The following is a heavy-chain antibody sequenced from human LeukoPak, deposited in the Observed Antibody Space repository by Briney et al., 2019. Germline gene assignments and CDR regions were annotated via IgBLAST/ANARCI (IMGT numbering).Heavy chain of an antibody. D-gene: IGHD1-1*01. J-gene: IGHJ6*03. CDR3: TTPMTTDYYYMDV. CDR2: IKSKTDGGTT. V-gene: IGHV3-15*01. Sequence: GGSLRLSCAASGFTFSNAWMSWVRQAPGKGLEWVGRIKSKTDGGTTDYATPVKGRFTISRDDSKNTLYLQMNSLKTEDTAVYYCTTPMTTDYYYMDVWGKGTTVTVSS. CDR1: GFTFSNAW.